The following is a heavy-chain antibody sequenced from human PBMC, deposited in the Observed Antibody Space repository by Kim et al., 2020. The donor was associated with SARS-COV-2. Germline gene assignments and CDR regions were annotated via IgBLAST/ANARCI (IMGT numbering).Heavy chain of an antibody. Sequence: SPYSNPSLKSRVTISVDTSKNQFSLKLSSVTAADTAVYYCARGGNDAFDIWGQGTMVTVSS. CDR2: SP. CDR3: ARGGNDAFDI. V-gene: IGHV4-31*02. J-gene: IGHJ3*02.